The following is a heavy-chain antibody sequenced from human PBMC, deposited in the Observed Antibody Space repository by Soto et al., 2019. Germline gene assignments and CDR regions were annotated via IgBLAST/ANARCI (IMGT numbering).Heavy chain of an antibody. CDR3: ARDPSIVATMGSIYYYYGMDV. J-gene: IGHJ6*02. D-gene: IGHD5-12*01. V-gene: IGHV3-7*01. Sequence: HPGGSLRLSCAASGFAFSTYWMTWVRQAPGKGLEWVANIKQDGSEKYYVDSVKGRFTISRDNAKNSLYLQMNSLRAEDTAVYYCARDPSIVATMGSIYYYYGMDVWGQGTTVTVS. CDR1: GFAFSTYW. CDR2: IKQDGSEK.